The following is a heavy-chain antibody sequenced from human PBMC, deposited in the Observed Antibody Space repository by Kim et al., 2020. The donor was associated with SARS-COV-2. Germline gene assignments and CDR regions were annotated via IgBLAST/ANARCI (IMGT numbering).Heavy chain of an antibody. J-gene: IGHJ6*02. V-gene: IGHV4-31*03. CDR1: SASISSGNYY. CDR2: IYYNGNS. D-gene: IGHD3-10*01. CDR3: ARWVTEVRGVINFYYGMDV. Sequence: SETLSLTCSVSSASISSGNYYWTWVRQHPGKGLEWIGNIYYNGNSFYNPSLKSRVSISIDTSKNHFSLRLNSVTAADTAVYYCARWVTEVRGVINFYYGMDVWGQGTTLTVSS.